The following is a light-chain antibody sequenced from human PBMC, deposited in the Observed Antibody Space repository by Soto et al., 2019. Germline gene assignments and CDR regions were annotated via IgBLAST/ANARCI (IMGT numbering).Light chain of an antibody. Sequence: AIQMTQSPSSLSASVGDRVTITCRASQGIRNDLGWYQQKPGEDPKLLLYGASTSQSGVPSRFSGSGSGTDFTLTISSLQPEDSATYFCLPDYNLPWTFGQGTKVEIK. CDR3: LPDYNLPWT. CDR1: QGIRND. V-gene: IGKV1-6*01. CDR2: GAS. J-gene: IGKJ1*01.